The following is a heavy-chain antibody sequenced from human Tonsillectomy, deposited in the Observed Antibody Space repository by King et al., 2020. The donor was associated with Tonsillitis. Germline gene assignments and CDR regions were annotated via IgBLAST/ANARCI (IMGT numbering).Heavy chain of an antibody. Sequence: EVQLVESGGGLVKPGGSLRLSCAASGFTFSSYSMNWVRQAPGKGLEWVSSISSSSNYIDYADSVKGRFTVSRDNAKNSLYLQMNSLRAEDTAVYYCARGEWELLLDCWGQGTPVTVSS. CDR3: ARGEWELLLDC. D-gene: IGHD1-26*01. CDR1: GFTFSSYS. V-gene: IGHV3-21*01. J-gene: IGHJ4*02. CDR2: ISSSSNYI.